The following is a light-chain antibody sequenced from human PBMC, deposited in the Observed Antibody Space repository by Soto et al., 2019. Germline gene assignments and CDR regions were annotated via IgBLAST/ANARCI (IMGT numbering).Light chain of an antibody. J-gene: IGKJ4*01. CDR1: QNINTW. Sequence: DIQMTQSPSTLSASVGDRVTITCRASQNINTWVAWYQQKPGKAPYLLIYKASNLQSGVPSRFSGSASGTEFTLTISSLQPDDSATYYCQQYETYPLTYGGGTKVEI. V-gene: IGKV1-5*03. CDR2: KAS. CDR3: QQYETYPLT.